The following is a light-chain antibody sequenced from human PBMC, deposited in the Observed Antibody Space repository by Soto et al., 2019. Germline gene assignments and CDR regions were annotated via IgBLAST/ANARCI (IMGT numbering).Light chain of an antibody. CDR3: FSYAGDSTWV. J-gene: IGLJ3*02. V-gene: IGLV2-23*01. CDR2: EGS. CDR1: SSDVGSYNL. Sequence: QSVLTQPASVSGSPGQSITISCTGTSSDVGSYNLVSWYQHHPGNTPKLMIYEGSRRPSGVSDRFSGSKSGNTASLTISGLQADDEADYFCFSYAGDSTWVFGGGTKVTVL.